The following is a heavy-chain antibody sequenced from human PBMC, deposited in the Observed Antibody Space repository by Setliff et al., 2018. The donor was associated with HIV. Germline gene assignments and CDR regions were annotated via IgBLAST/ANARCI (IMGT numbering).Heavy chain of an antibody. CDR2: IYYDGRT. Sequence: SETLSLTCTVSGGSIRTGAYYWGWIRQPPGKGLEWIGSIYYDGRTFYKPSLKNRLTISVDTSKNQFSLSLNSVTAADTAVYFCARGGAVSADFDSWGQGTLVTAPQ. J-gene: IGHJ5*01. CDR1: GGSIRTGAYY. D-gene: IGHD3-16*01. CDR3: ARGGAVSADFDS. V-gene: IGHV4-39*07.